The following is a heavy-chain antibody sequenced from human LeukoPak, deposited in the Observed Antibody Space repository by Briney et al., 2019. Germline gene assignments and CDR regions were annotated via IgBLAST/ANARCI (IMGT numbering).Heavy chain of an antibody. CDR1: GDSIRRPY. V-gene: IGHV4-59*08. CDR2: IDQNGNT. D-gene: IGHD5-24*01. Sequence: SETLSLTCTVSGDSIRRPYWSWIRQPPGKGLEWIGYIDQNGNTDYNSSLQSRVSISADTSKSQFSLKLTSVTAEDTAVYYCATHQLLQFDVFNVRGQGTMVTVSS. J-gene: IGHJ3*01. CDR3: ATHQLLQFDVFNV.